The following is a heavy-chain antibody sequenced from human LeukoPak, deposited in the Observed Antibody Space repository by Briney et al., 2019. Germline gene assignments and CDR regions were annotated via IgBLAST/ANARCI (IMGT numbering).Heavy chain of an antibody. Sequence: GGSLRLSCAASGFTFSSYAMSWVRQAPGKGLEWVSAISGSGGSTYYADSVKGRFTISRDNSKNTLYLQMNSLRVEDTAMYYCARGLRDRYGMDVWGQGTTVTVSS. CDR1: GFTFSSYA. V-gene: IGHV3-23*01. J-gene: IGHJ6*02. CDR3: ARGLRDRYGMDV. CDR2: ISGSGGST.